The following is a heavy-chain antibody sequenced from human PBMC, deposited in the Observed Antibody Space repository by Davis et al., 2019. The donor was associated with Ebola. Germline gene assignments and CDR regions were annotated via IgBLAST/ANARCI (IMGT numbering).Heavy chain of an antibody. CDR2: IVVGSGNT. Sequence: AASVKVSCKASGFTFTSSAMQWVRQARGQRLEWIGWIVVGSGNTNYAQKFQERVTITRDMSTSTAYMELSSLRSEDTAVYYCARDPSGGSGWSMGYYGMDVWGKGTTVTVSS. D-gene: IGHD6-19*01. V-gene: IGHV1-58*02. CDR3: ARDPSGGSGWSMGYYGMDV. CDR1: GFTFTSSA. J-gene: IGHJ6*04.